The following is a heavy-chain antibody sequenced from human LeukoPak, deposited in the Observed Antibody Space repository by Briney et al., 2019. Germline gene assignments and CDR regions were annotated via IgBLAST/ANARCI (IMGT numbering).Heavy chain of an antibody. CDR2: ISSSSSYI. V-gene: IGHV3-21*01. J-gene: IGHJ4*02. D-gene: IGHD2-2*01. CDR3: ARVFAGTSIDY. Sequence: GGSLRLSCAASGFTFSSYSMNWVRQAPGKGLEWASSISSSSSYIYYADSVKGRFTISRDNAKNSLYLQMNSLRAEDTAVYYCARVFAGTSIDYWGQGTLVTVSS. CDR1: GFTFSSYS.